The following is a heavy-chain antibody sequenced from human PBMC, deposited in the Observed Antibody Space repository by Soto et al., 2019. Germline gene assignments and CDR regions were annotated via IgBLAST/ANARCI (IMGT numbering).Heavy chain of an antibody. CDR3: ARERQTWIQLWSPYYYYGMDV. D-gene: IGHD5-18*01. V-gene: IGHV3-21*01. Sequence: GGSLRLSCAASGFTFSSHIMNWVRQSPGKGLEWVSSISSSSSYIYYADSVKGRFTISRDNAKNSLYLQMNSLRAEDTAVYYCARERQTWIQLWSPYYYYGMDVWGQGTTVTVSS. J-gene: IGHJ6*02. CDR1: GFTFSSHI. CDR2: ISSSSSYI.